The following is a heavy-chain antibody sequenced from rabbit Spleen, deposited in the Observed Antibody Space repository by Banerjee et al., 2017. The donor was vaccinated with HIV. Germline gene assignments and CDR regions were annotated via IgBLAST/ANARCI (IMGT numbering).Heavy chain of an antibody. CDR3: ARDVDGGNNYNLRYFDL. CDR2: IDTNDGDT. J-gene: IGHJ4*01. V-gene: IGHV1S45*01. Sequence: LEESGGGLVKPGGTLTLTCTVSGFSFSSNWICWVRQAPGKGLEWIACIDTNDGDTDYANWPKGRFTISKTSSTTVTLQMTSLTAADTATYFCARDVDGGNNYNLRYFDLWGQGTLVTVS. D-gene: IGHD3-1*01. CDR1: GFSFSSNW.